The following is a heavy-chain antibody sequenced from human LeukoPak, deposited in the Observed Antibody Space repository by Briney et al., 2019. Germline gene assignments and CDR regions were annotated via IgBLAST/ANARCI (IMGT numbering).Heavy chain of an antibody. J-gene: IGHJ4*02. CDR2: IRYDGSYK. Sequence: GGSLRLSCAASGFTFRNYGMHWVRQAPGKGLEWVAFIRYDGSYKEYADSVKGRFTISRDNSKNTLYLQMNSLRAEDTAVYYCARDIHYSSTLAAVDYWGQGTLVTVSS. CDR3: ARDIHYSSTLAAVDY. CDR1: GFTFRNYG. V-gene: IGHV3-30*02. D-gene: IGHD2-2*01.